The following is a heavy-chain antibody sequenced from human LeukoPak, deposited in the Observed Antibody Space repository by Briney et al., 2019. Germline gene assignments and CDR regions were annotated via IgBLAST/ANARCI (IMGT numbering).Heavy chain of an antibody. J-gene: IGHJ4*02. CDR2: IYYSGTT. CDR3: ASYYDSSSWYSYFDY. CDR1: GGSFSGYY. V-gene: IGHV4-39*01. D-gene: IGHD6-13*01. Sequence: SETLSLTCAVYGGSFSGYYWGWIRQPPGKGLEWIGSIYYSGTTYYNPSLKSRVTVSVDTSKNQFSLKLSSETAADTAVYYCASYYDSSSWYSYFDYWGQGTLVTVSS.